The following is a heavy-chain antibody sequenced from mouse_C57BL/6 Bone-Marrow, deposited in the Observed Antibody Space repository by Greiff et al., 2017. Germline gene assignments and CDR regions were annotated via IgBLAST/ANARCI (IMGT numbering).Heavy chain of an antibody. D-gene: IGHD2-1*01. V-gene: IGHV1-26*01. J-gene: IGHJ4*01. CDR2: INPNNGGT. Sequence: EVQLQQSGPELVKPGASVKISCKASGYTFTDYYMNWVKQSHGKSLEWIGDINPNNGGTSYNQKFKGKATLTVDKSSSTAYMELRSLTSEDSAVYYCARWGNLNYYAMDYWGQGTSVTVSS. CDR3: ARWGNLNYYAMDY. CDR1: GYTFTDYY.